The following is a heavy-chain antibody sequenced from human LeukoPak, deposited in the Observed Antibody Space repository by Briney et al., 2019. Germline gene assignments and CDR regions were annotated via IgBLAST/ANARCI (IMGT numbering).Heavy chain of an antibody. CDR1: GYTFTAHY. J-gene: IGHJ2*01. D-gene: IGHD3-22*01. CDR3: ARKAPHDTSGWYFDL. CDR2: INPGDGGA. Sequence: GASVKASCKASGYTFTAHYIHWVRQAPGQGLEWMGIINPGDGGASYAQKFQGRLTMSRDTSTSTLYMELSSLRSEDTAIYYCARKAPHDTSGWYFDLWGRGTLVTVSS. V-gene: IGHV1-46*01.